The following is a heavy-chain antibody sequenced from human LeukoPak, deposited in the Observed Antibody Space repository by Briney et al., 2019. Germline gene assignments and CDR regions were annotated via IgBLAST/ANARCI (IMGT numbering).Heavy chain of an antibody. J-gene: IGHJ3*02. D-gene: IGHD3-10*01. CDR3: ATEGGSGSYYGDDAFDM. V-gene: IGHV3-15*01. CDR1: GFSFTNTW. CDR2: VRSKADDGTT. Sequence: GGSLRLSCEASGFSFTNTWMSWVRQAPGKGLEWVGRVRSKADDGTTDYAAPVQGRFTISRDDSKNTLSLQMNSLKTEDTAVYYCATEGGSGSYYGDDAFDMWGQGTMVTVSS.